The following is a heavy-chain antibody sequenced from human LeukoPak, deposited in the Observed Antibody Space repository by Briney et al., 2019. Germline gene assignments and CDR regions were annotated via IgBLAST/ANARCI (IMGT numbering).Heavy chain of an antibody. CDR1: GGSFSGNN. CDR3: ARGSPKHDS. V-gene: IGHV4-34*01. Sequence: PSETLSLTCAVYGGSFSGNNWNWIRQPPGKGLEWIGEINHSGATKYNPSLKSRLTISVDPSKNQFSLKLKSVTAAGTAVYYCARGSPKHDSWGQGTLVTVSS. J-gene: IGHJ5*01. CDR2: INHSGAT.